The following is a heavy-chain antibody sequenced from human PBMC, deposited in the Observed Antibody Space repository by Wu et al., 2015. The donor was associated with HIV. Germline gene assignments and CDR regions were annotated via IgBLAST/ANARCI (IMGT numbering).Heavy chain of an antibody. CDR3: ARLWFGDLGATT. D-gene: IGHD3-10*01. Sequence: LVQSGVEVKKPGASVNVSCKASGYTFTSYGITWVRQAPGQGLEWVGWISGYNAKTNYAQKLQDRVTMTRDTSTSTAYMELRSLKSDDTAVYYCARLWFGDLGATTWGQGTLVTVSS. V-gene: IGHV1-18*01. J-gene: IGHJ4*02. CDR1: GYTFTSYG. CDR2: ISGYNAKT.